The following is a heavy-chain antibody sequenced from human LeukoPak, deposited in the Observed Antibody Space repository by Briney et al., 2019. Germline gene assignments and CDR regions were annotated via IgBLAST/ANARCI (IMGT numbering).Heavy chain of an antibody. Sequence: GGSLRLSCVACGFTFSNYYMSWIRQAPGRGLEWVSDISGSGSDLYYADSVKGRFTISRDKAKNSLYLQMNSLRADDTAVYYCARSVGNYYTMDVWGQGTTVTVS. D-gene: IGHD2-15*01. J-gene: IGHJ6*02. V-gene: IGHV3-11*01. CDR2: ISGSGSDL. CDR3: ARSVGNYYTMDV. CDR1: GFTFSNYY.